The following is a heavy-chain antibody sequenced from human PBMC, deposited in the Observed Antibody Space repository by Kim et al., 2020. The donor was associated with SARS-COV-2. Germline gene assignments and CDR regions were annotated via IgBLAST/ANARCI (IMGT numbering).Heavy chain of an antibody. V-gene: IGHV3-43*02. Sequence: GGSLRLSCAASGFTFDDYAMHWVRQAPGKGLEWVSLISGDGGSTYYADSVKGRFTISRDNSKNSLYLQMNSLRTEDTALYYCAKSARPAAIIALVTYYYYYMDVWGKGTTVTVSS. CDR2: ISGDGGST. CDR1: GFTFDDYA. CDR3: AKSARPAAIIALVTYYYYYMDV. D-gene: IGHD2-2*01. J-gene: IGHJ6*03.